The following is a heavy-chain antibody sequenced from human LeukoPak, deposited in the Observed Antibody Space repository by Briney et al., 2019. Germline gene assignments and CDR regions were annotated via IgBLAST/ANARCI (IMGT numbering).Heavy chain of an antibody. CDR2: TYYRSKWYS. CDR1: GDSVSSNSAA. J-gene: IGHJ5*02. V-gene: IGHV6-1*01. D-gene: IGHD3-10*01. CDR3: ARDHLHYYGSGSPPFDP. Sequence: SQTLSLTCAISGDSVSSNSAAWNWIRQSPSRGLEWLGRTYYRSKWYSDYAVSVKSRITINPDTSKNQFSLQLNSVTPEDTAVYYCARDHLHYYGSGSPPFDPWGQGTLVTVSS.